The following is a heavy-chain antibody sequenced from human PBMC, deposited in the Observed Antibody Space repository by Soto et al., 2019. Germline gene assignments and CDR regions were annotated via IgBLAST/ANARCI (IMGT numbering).Heavy chain of an antibody. Sequence: PGGSLRLSCAASGFTFSSYAMSWVRQAPGKGLEWVSAISGSGGSTYYADSVKGRFTISRDNSKNTLYLQMNSLRAEDTAVYYCAKDQKAGYYDFWSGYSEYNWFDPWGQGTLVTVSS. CDR1: GFTFSSYA. J-gene: IGHJ5*02. V-gene: IGHV3-23*01. D-gene: IGHD3-3*01. CDR2: ISGSGGST. CDR3: AKDQKAGYYDFWSGYSEYNWFDP.